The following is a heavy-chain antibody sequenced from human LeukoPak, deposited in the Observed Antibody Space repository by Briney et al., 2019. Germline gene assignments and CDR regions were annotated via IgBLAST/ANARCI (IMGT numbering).Heavy chain of an antibody. V-gene: IGHV4-34*01. Sequence: SETLSLTCAVYGGSFSGYYWSWIRRPPGKGLEWIGEINHSGSTNYNPSLKSRVTKSVDTSKNQFSLKLSSVTAADTAVYYCARAQWLAPNWFDPWGQGTLVTVSS. CDR3: ARAQWLAPNWFDP. D-gene: IGHD6-19*01. CDR2: INHSGST. J-gene: IGHJ5*02. CDR1: GGSFSGYY.